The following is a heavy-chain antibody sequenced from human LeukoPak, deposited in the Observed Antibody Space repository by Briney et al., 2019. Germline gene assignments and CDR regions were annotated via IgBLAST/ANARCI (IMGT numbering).Heavy chain of an antibody. V-gene: IGHV3-23*01. CDR1: GFTFSSYA. CDR3: AKSGGYCSGGSCYGNWFDP. D-gene: IGHD2-15*01. CDR2: ISGSGGST. Sequence: PGGSLRLSCAASGFTFSSYAMSWVRQAPGKGLEWVSAISGSGGSTYYADSVKGRFTISRDNSKNTLYLQMNSLRAEDTAVYYCAKSGGYCSGGSCYGNWFDPWGQGTLVTVSS. J-gene: IGHJ5*02.